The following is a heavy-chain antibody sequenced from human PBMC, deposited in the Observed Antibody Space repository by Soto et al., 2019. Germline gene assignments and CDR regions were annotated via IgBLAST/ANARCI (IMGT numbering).Heavy chain of an antibody. CDR3: ARTPPLSYFDY. CDR1: GGSISSGDYY. V-gene: IGHV4-30-4*01. J-gene: IGHJ4*02. CDR2: IYDSGST. Sequence: QVQLQEAGPGLVKPSQTLSLTCTVSGGSISSGDYYWSWIRQPPGKGLEWIGSIYDSGSTYSNPSLKRRVTISVDTSQNQFSLKLSSVTAADTAVYYCARTPPLSYFDYWGQGTLVTVSS.